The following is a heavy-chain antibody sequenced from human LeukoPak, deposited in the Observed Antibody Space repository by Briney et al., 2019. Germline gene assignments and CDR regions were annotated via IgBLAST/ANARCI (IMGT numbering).Heavy chain of an antibody. Sequence: KPSQTLSLTCAVPGGSISSAGSFCSSIRHLPGNCLEWIGYIDYSGSTYYYLSLKSRVSMSVDRSKNQFSLKLTSVTAADTAVYYCARDRETSMGGGTFDIWGQGTMVTVSS. J-gene: IGHJ3*02. D-gene: IGHD3-10*01. CDR3: ARDRETSMGGGTFDI. CDR1: GGSISSAGSF. V-gene: IGHV4-31*02. CDR2: IDYSGST.